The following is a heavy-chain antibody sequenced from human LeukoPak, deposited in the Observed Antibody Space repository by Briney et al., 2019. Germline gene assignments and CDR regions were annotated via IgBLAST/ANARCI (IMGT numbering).Heavy chain of an antibody. CDR1: GGSISSGGYY. CDR3: AGTIVGATVLFDY. CDR2: IYYSGST. Sequence: SETLSLTCTVSGGSISSGGYYWSWIRQHPGKDLEWIGYIYYSGSTYYNPSLKSRVTISVDTSKNQFSLKLSSVTAADTAVYYCAGTIVGATVLFDYWGQGTLVTVSS. D-gene: IGHD1-26*01. J-gene: IGHJ4*02. V-gene: IGHV4-31*03.